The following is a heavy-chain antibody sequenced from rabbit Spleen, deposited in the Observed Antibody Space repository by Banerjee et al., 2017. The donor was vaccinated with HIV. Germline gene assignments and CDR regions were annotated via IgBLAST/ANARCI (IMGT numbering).Heavy chain of an antibody. V-gene: IGHV1S45*01. J-gene: IGHJ6*01. CDR2: INMVTGKS. CDR1: GFTLNSYW. D-gene: IGHD4-1*01. CDR3: SRDLAGVIGWNFCL. Sequence: QERLKESGGGLVQPGGSLKLSCKASGFTLNSYWMSWVRQAPGKGLEWITCINMVTGKSVYASWAKGRFIMSRTSSTKVTLQMTSLTAADTATYFCSRDLAGVIGWNFCLWGPGTLVTVS.